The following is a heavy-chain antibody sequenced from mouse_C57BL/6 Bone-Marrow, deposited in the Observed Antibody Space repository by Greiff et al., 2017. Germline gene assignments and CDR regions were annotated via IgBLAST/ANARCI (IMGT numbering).Heavy chain of an antibody. Sequence: VQLQQSGAELVKPGASVKMSCKASGYTFTDYYMNWVKQSNGKSLEWIGVINPYNGGTSYNQKFKGKATLTVDKSSSTAYMELNSLTSEDSAVYYCARDRRLYAMDYWGQGTSVTVSS. CDR1: GYTFTDYY. CDR2: INPYNGGT. J-gene: IGHJ4*01. CDR3: ARDRRLYAMDY. V-gene: IGHV1-19*01.